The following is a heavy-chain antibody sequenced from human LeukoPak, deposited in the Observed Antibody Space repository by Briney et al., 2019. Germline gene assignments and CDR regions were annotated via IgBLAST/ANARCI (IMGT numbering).Heavy chain of an antibody. D-gene: IGHD3-9*01. CDR2: IISLFGAP. V-gene: IGHV1-69*06. CDR1: GGPLNTYV. J-gene: IGHJ4*02. CDR3: TMGPTASLGRPFER. Sequence: GASVKVSCKASGGPLNTYVIDWVRQAPGHGLEWMGRIISLFGAPSYAQRFQGNVTISADKSTDTTYMELTRLTSEDTAVYYCTMGPTASLGRPFERWGQGTLVTVSS.